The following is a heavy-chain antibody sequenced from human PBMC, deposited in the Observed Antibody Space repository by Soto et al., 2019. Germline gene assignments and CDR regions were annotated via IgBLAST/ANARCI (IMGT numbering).Heavy chain of an antibody. J-gene: IGHJ4*02. CDR3: ARAPREELYRFDY. CDR2: ITPRGGAT. Sequence: QVQLVQSGAEVKKPGASVKVSCKASGYTFTNYYVHWVRQAPGQGLEWMGIITPRGGATTYAQKFQGRVTMIRVTSTSTVYMALSSLRSEATAVYFCARAPREELYRFDYWGRGTLVSVSS. V-gene: IGHV1-46*01. CDR1: GYTFTNYY. D-gene: IGHD3-3*01.